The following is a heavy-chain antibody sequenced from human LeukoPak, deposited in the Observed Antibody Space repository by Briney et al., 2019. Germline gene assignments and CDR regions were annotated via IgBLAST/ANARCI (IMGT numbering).Heavy chain of an antibody. CDR2: SNSIGST. D-gene: IGHD3-22*01. Sequence: SETLSLTCTVSGGSISSYYWSWIRQPPGKDLGWFGISNSIGSTNYSPSLKSRVTISVDTSKNQFSLKLSSVTAADTAVYYCARALDYYDSSGYYSYYYYMDVWGKGTTVTISS. CDR3: ARALDYYDSSGYYSYYYYMDV. V-gene: IGHV4-59*08. CDR1: GGSISSYY. J-gene: IGHJ6*03.